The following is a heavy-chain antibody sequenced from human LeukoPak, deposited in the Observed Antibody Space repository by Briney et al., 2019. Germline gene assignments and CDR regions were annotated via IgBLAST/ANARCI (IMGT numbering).Heavy chain of an antibody. Sequence: ASVKVSCKASGYTFTGYYMHWVRQAPGQGLEWMGWINPNSGGTDYAQKFQGRVTMTRDTSISTAYMELSRLRSDDTAVYYCARTVLLWFGELPNPPDYWGQGTLVTVSS. J-gene: IGHJ4*02. D-gene: IGHD3-10*01. CDR2: INPNSGGT. CDR3: ARTVLLWFGELPNPPDY. V-gene: IGHV1-2*02. CDR1: GYTFTGYY.